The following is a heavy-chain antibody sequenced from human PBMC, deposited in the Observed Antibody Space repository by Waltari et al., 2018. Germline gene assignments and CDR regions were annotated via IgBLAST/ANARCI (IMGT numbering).Heavy chain of an antibody. V-gene: IGHV4-61*09. J-gene: IGHJ6*02. CDR2: IYTSGST. D-gene: IGHD2-15*01. CDR1: GGSISSGSYY. Sequence: QVQLQESGPGLVKPSQTLSLTCTVSGGSISSGSYYWSWLRQPAGKGLEWIGYIYTSGSTNYNPSLKSRVTISVDTSKNQFSLKLSSVTAADTAVYYCASVGGGDYYYYYGMDVWGQGTTVTVSS. CDR3: ASVGGGDYYYYYGMDV.